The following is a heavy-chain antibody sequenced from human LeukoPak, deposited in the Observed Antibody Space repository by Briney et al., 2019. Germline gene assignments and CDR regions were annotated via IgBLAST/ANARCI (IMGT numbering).Heavy chain of an antibody. CDR2: IKSKTDGGTI. V-gene: IGHV3-15*01. J-gene: IGHJ4*02. D-gene: IGHD5-18*01. CDR1: GFTFRKAW. CDR3: TTGPLYSYGYALDY. Sequence: EPGGSLRLSCAASGFTFRKAWMSWVRQAPGKGLEWVGRIKSKTDGGTIDFAAPVKGRFTISRDDSKTTLYLQMNSLKTEDTAVYYCTTGPLYSYGYALDYWGQGTLVTVSS.